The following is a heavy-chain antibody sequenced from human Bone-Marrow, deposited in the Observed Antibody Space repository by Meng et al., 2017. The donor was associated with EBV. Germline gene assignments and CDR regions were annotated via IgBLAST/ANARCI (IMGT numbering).Heavy chain of an antibody. J-gene: IGHJ2*01. CDR2: IIPIFGTA. CDR1: GDTFSSYA. Sequence: QGQLGESGAEVKKPGSSVKVSCKASGDTFSSYAISWVRQAPGQGLEWMGGIIPIFGTANYAQKFQGRVTITADESTSTAYMELSSLRSEDTAVYYCARDPTPGVWYFNLWGRGTLVTVSS. CDR3: ARDPTPGVWYFNL. D-gene: IGHD7-27*01. V-gene: IGHV1-69*01.